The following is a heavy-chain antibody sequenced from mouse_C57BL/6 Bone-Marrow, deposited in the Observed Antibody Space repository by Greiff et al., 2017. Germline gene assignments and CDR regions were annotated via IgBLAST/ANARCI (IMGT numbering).Heavy chain of an antibody. J-gene: IGHJ1*03. CDR3: AKPYYSNYWCFEV. Sequence: QVQLQQPGAELVKPGASVKMSCKASGYTFTSYWITWVKQRPGQGLEWIGDIYPGSGSTNYNEKFKSKATLTVNSSSSTAYKKLSSLTSEDSAVYYGAKPYYSNYWCFEVCGTGTTVTVSS. CDR2: IYPGSGST. D-gene: IGHD2-5*01. V-gene: IGHV1-55*01. CDR1: GYTFTSYW.